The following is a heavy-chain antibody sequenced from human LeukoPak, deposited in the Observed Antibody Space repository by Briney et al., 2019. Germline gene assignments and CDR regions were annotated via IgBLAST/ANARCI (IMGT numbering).Heavy chain of an antibody. V-gene: IGHV3-53*01. CDR3: ARGVDPLAANTLGY. D-gene: IGHD3-16*01. J-gene: IGHJ4*02. CDR2: LYSDGNT. Sequence: GGSLRLSCAASGFTVITNDMTWVRQAPGKGLEWVSVLYSDGNTKYADSVQGRFTISRDNSKNTLYLEMNSLSPDDTAVYYCARGVDPLAANTLGYWAQVTLVTFSS. CDR1: GFTVITND.